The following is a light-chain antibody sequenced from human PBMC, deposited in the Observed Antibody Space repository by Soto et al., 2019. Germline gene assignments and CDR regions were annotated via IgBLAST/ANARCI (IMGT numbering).Light chain of an antibody. Sequence: EIVLTQSPGTLSLSPGERATLSCRASPSVSSSYLAWYQQNPGQAPRLLIYGASRRATGIPDRFSGSGSGTDFTLTISRLEPEDFAVYYFQQYGSSRTFGQGTKVEIK. CDR2: GAS. CDR1: PSVSSSY. CDR3: QQYGSSRT. V-gene: IGKV3-20*01. J-gene: IGKJ1*01.